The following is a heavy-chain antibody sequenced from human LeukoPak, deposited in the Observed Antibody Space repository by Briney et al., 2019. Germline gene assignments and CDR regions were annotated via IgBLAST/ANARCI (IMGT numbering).Heavy chain of an antibody. CDR3: AKRHRYSYGKLPDY. V-gene: IGHV3-23*01. CDR1: GFTFSSYA. CDR2: ISGSGGST. D-gene: IGHD5-18*01. J-gene: IGHJ4*02. Sequence: GGSLRLSCAASGFTFSSYAMSWVRQAPGKGLELVSAISGSGGSTYYADSVKGRFTISRDNSKNTLYLQMNSLRAEDTAVYYCAKRHRYSYGKLPDYWGRGTLVTVSS.